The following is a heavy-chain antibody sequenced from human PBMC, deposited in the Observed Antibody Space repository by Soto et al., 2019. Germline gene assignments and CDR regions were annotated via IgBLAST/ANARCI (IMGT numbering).Heavy chain of an antibody. Sequence: GGSLRLSCAASGFTFNTYAMSWVRQVSGRGLEWVSAISGNGVTTYYADSVKGRFTISRDNSKNTLYLQMNSLRAEDTAVYYCAKSRRGTPLYYFDYWGQGTLVTVSS. V-gene: IGHV3-23*01. CDR3: AKSRRGTPLYYFDY. J-gene: IGHJ4*02. CDR2: ISGNGVTT. CDR1: GFTFNTYA. D-gene: IGHD1-1*01.